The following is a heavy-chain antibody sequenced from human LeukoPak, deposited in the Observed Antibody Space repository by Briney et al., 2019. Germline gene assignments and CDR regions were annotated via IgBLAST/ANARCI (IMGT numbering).Heavy chain of an antibody. CDR3: ARAVYSSGWYGY. V-gene: IGHV5-51*01. CDR1: GYRFTSYW. D-gene: IGHD6-19*01. CDR2: IYPGDSDT. J-gene: IGHJ4*02. Sequence: GASLKISCKGSGYRFTSYWIGWGRRMPGKGLEWMGIIYPGDSDTRYSPSFQGQVTISADKSISTAYLQWSSLKASDTAMYYCARAVYSSGWYGYWGQGTLVTVSS.